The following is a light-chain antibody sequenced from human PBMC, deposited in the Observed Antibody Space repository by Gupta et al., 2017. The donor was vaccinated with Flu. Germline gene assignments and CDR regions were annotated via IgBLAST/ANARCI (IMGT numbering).Light chain of an antibody. CDR3: QQYQTFPPT. CDR1: QGISTW. V-gene: IGKV1D-16*01. CDR2: DAS. Sequence: DIQLTQSPSSLSAAVGDRVNISCRASQGISTWLAWFQQKPEKAPKSLIYDASSLHSGVPSRFNGSGSGADFTLTISSLQPEDFGTYYCQQYQTFPPTFGQGTKLEIK. J-gene: IGKJ2*01.